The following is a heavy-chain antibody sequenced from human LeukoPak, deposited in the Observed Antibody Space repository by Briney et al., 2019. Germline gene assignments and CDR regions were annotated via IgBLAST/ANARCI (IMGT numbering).Heavy chain of an antibody. CDR1: GGSISSGGYY. J-gene: IGHJ4*02. V-gene: IGHV4-30-2*01. Sequence: SETLSLTCTVSGGSISSGGYYWSWIRQPPGKGLEWIGYIYHSGSTYYNPSLKSRVTISVDRSNNQFSLKLSSVTAADTAVYYCAKDSSTWGNLAGHFDSWGQGTLVTVSS. D-gene: IGHD6-13*01. CDR2: IYHSGST. CDR3: AKDSSTWGNLAGHFDS.